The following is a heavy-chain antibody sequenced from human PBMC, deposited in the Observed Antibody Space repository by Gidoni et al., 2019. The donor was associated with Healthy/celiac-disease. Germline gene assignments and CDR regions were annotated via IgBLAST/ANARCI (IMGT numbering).Heavy chain of an antibody. D-gene: IGHD5-18*01. CDR3: ATGGTGNLDTAMVTRYYYYYGMSS. CDR1: GYTLTELS. Sequence: QVQLVQSGAEVKKPGASVKVSCKVSGYTLTELSMHWVRQAPGKGLEWMGGFDPEDGETIYAQKFQGRVTMTEDTSTDTADMELSSLRSEDTAVYYCATGGTGNLDTAMVTRYYYYYGMSSGAKGPRSPSP. CDR2: FDPEDGET. V-gene: IGHV1-24*01. J-gene: IGHJ6*02.